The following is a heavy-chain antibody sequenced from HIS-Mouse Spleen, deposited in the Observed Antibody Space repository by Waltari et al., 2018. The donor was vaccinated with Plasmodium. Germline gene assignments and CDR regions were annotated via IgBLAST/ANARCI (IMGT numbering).Heavy chain of an antibody. CDR1: GFTFSRYL. CDR2: ISSSSSYI. J-gene: IGHJ4*02. Sequence: EVQLVESGGGLVKPGGSLRLSCAASGFTFSRYLMDWVRQAPGKGLGWVSSISSSSSYIYYADSVKGRFTISRDNAKNSLYLQMNSLRAEDTAVYYCARDRSAAALLGYWGQGTLVTVSS. D-gene: IGHD6-13*01. V-gene: IGHV3-21*01. CDR3: ARDRSAAALLGY.